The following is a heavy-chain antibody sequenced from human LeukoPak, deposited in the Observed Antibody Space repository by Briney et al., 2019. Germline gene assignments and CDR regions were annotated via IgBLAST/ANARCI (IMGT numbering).Heavy chain of an antibody. J-gene: IGHJ4*02. D-gene: IGHD3-22*01. CDR2: IYYSGST. V-gene: IGHV4-39*01. CDR3: ARYASSGYYRYYFDY. CDR1: GGSISSSSSS. Sequence: SETLSLTCTVSGGSISSSSSSWGWIRQPPGKGLEWIGTIYYSGSTYYNPSLKSRVTISEDTSKNQFSLNLSSVTAADTAVHYCARYASSGYYRYYFDYWGQGTLVTVSS.